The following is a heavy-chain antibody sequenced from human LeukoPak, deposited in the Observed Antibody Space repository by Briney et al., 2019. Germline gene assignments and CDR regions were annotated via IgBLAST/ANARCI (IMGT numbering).Heavy chain of an antibody. J-gene: IGHJ4*02. Sequence: GGSLRLSCAAFGFTFSNYAMSWVRQAPGRGLEWVSAISGDADSTYYADSVKGRFTISRDNSKNTLYLQVNSLRADDTAVYYCAKKEGGFDHWGQGAQVTVSS. V-gene: IGHV3-23*01. D-gene: IGHD1-26*01. CDR3: AKKEGGFDH. CDR2: ISGDADST. CDR1: GFTFSNYA.